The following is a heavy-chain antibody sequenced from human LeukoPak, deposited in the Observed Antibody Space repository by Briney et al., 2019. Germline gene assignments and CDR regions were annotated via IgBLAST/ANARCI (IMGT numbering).Heavy chain of an antibody. V-gene: IGHV5-51*01. CDR3: ARHGGYTWNDIYFGR. CDR2: IYPGNSDT. J-gene: IGHJ5*02. CDR1: GYTFTSWW. Sequence: GESLKISCKGSGYTFTSWWIGWVRQMPGKGLEWMGIIYPGNSDTRYSPSFQGQVTISADRSISTAYLQWSSLTASDTAIYYCARHGGYTWNDIYFGRWGQGTLVTVSS. D-gene: IGHD1-1*01.